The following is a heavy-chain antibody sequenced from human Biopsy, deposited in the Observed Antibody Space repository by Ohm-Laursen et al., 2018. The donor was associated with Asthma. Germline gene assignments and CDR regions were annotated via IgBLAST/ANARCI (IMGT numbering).Heavy chain of an antibody. J-gene: IGHJ5*02. CDR1: GYTFIGCH. Sequence: ATVKISCKASGYTFIGCHIHWMRQAPGQGHEWMGRINPNSGGTNYAQKFQGRVTMTRDTSISTAYMEVSRLRSDDTAVYYCARGQKSAGDRWFDPWGQGTLVTVSS. D-gene: IGHD6-13*01. V-gene: IGHV1-2*06. CDR2: INPNSGGT. CDR3: ARGQKSAGDRWFDP.